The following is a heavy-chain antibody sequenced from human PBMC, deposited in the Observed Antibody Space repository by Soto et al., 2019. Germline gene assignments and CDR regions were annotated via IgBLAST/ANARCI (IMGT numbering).Heavy chain of an antibody. D-gene: IGHD3-10*01. CDR3: ARDRGGSGSYSFDY. Sequence: QVQLVQSGAEVKKPGASVKVSCKASGYTFNSYGISWVRQAPGQGLGWMGWIRGYNGNTNYAQKFQGRVTMTSDTSTSTAYMELRSLTSDDTAVYYCARDRGGSGSYSFDYWGQGTLVIVSS. V-gene: IGHV1-18*01. J-gene: IGHJ4*02. CDR2: IRGYNGNT. CDR1: GYTFNSYG.